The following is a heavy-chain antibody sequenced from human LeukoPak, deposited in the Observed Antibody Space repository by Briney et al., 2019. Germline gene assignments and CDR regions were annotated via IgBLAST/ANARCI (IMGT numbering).Heavy chain of an antibody. CDR1: GYTFTSYG. D-gene: IGHD3-3*01. CDR2: ISAYNGNT. Sequence: GASVKVSCKASGYTFTSYGISWVRQAPGQGLEWMGWISAYNGNTNYAQRLQGRVTMTTDTSTSTAYMELRSLRSDDTAVYYCARDRTIKRGFWSGYSMTNWFDPWGQGTLVTVSS. V-gene: IGHV1-18*01. CDR3: ARDRTIKRGFWSGYSMTNWFDP. J-gene: IGHJ5*02.